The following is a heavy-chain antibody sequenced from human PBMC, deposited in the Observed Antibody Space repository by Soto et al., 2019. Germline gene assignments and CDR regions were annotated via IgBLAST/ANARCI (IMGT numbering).Heavy chain of an antibody. Sequence: QITLKESGPPLVKPTQTLTLTCTFSGFSLSTSGVGVGWIRQPPGKALEWLALIYWDDDKRYSPSLKSRLTITKDTSKNQVVLTMTNMDPVDAATYWAYYYYYGMDVWGQGTTVTVSS. CDR3: YYYYYGMDV. J-gene: IGHJ6*02. V-gene: IGHV2-5*02. CDR1: GFSLSTSGVG. CDR2: IYWDDDK.